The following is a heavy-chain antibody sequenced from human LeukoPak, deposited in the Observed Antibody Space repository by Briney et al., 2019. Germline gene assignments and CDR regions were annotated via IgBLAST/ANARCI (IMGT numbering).Heavy chain of an antibody. CDR2: IYDSGST. V-gene: IGHV4-30-4*01. CDR3: ARDCSGGSCYGASDI. CDR1: GASIRSGDYY. D-gene: IGHD2-15*01. J-gene: IGHJ3*02. Sequence: SETLSLTCTVSGASIRSGDYYWSWIRQPPGKGLEWIGYIYDSGSTYYNPSLKSRITISVDTSENRFSLKLSSVTATDTAVYYCARDCSGGSCYGASDIWGQGTMVTVSS.